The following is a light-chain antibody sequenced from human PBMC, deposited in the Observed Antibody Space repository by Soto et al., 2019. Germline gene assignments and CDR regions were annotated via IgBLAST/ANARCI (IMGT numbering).Light chain of an antibody. Sequence: EIVLTQSPAPLSLSPGERATLSCRASQSVSSYLAWYQQKPGQAPRLLIYDASNRATGSPARFSGSGSGTDFTLTISSLEPEDFAVYYCQQRSNWPYTFGQGTKLEIK. CDR1: QSVSSY. V-gene: IGKV3-11*01. J-gene: IGKJ2*01. CDR2: DAS. CDR3: QQRSNWPYT.